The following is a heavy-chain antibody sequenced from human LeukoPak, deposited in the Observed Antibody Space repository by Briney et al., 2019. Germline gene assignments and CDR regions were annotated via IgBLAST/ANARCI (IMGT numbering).Heavy chain of an antibody. J-gene: IGHJ4*02. CDR2: IIPLLDKP. D-gene: IGHD4-17*01. CDR1: GGNFNPYA. V-gene: IGHV1-69*11. Sequence: ASVKVSCKASGGNFNPYAITWVRQAPGQGLEWVGRIIPLLDKPNYAHQFQGRVTITADESTSTAYMELNSLRSEDTAMYYCARDRTTSVTWGQGTLVTVSS. CDR3: ARDRTTSVT.